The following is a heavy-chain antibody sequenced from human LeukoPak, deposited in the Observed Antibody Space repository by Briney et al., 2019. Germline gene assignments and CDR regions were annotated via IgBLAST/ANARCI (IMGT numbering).Heavy chain of an antibody. CDR1: RGSLSGYY. J-gene: IGHJ4*02. CDR2: IYYSGST. V-gene: IGHV4-59*12. CDR3: ARVKRKYQLLKPLHETPSHYFDY. D-gene: IGHD2-2*01. Sequence: SETLSLTCGVYRGSLSGYYWSWIRQPPGKGLEWIGYIYYSGSTNYNPSLKSRVTISVDTSKNQFSLKLSSVTAADTAMYYCARVKRKYQLLKPLHETPSHYFDYWGQGTLVTVSS.